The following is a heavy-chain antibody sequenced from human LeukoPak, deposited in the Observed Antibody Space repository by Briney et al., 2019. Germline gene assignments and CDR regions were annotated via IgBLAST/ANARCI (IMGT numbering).Heavy chain of an antibody. CDR3: ARGVVVTASRGAYYYYMDV. J-gene: IGHJ6*03. D-gene: IGHD2-21*02. Sequence: SETLSLTCTVSGGSISNHFWSWIRQPPGKGLEWIGYIYYSGSTNYNPSLKSRVTISVDTSKNQFSLKLSSVTAADTAVYYCARGVVVTASRGAYYYYMDVWGKGTTVTVSS. V-gene: IGHV4-59*11. CDR2: IYYSGST. CDR1: GGSISNHF.